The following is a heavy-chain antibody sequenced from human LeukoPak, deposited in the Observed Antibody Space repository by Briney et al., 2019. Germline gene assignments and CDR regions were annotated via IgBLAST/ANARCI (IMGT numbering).Heavy chain of an antibody. CDR1: GFTFSSYA. CDR2: IKQDGSEK. Sequence: GGSLRLSCAASGFTFSSYAMSWVRQAPGKGLEWVANIKQDGSEKYYVDSVKGRFTISRDNAKNSLYLQMNSLRAEDTAVYYCARDLVATVNWYFDLWGRGTLVTVSS. D-gene: IGHD5-12*01. V-gene: IGHV3-7*01. CDR3: ARDLVATVNWYFDL. J-gene: IGHJ2*01.